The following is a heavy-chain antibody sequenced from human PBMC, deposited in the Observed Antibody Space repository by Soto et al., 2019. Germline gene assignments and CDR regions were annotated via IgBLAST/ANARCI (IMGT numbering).Heavy chain of an antibody. CDR1: GWSFSGYD. Sequence: SGTLSLSFAVYGWSFSGYDWSWILQPPGKGLEWIGEINHSGSTNYNPSLKSRVTISVDTSKNQFSLKLSSVTAADTAVYYCACQLPDSREELDAFDIWGQGTMVTVSS. CDR3: ACQLPDSREELDAFDI. J-gene: IGHJ3*02. V-gene: IGHV4-34*01. D-gene: IGHD3-22*01. CDR2: INHSGST.